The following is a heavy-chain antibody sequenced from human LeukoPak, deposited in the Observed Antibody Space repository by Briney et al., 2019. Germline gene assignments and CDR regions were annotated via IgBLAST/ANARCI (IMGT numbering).Heavy chain of an antibody. CDR2: INTSGST. Sequence: SSETLSLTCTVSGGSISSYYWSWIRQPAGKGLEWIGRINTSGSTNYNPSLKSRGTMSVDTSKNQFSLKLSSVTAADTAVYYCARDRLGYCSSTSCHYYFDYWGQGTLVTVSS. CDR3: ARDRLGYCSSTSCHYYFDY. CDR1: GGSISSYY. J-gene: IGHJ4*02. V-gene: IGHV4-4*07. D-gene: IGHD2-2*01.